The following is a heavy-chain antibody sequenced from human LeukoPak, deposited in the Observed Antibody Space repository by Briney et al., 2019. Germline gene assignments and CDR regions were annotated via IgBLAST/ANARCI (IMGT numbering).Heavy chain of an antibody. D-gene: IGHD2-15*01. CDR3: ARDPRYCSGGSCYPYYFDY. CDR1: GGSISSYY. Sequence: SETLSLTCTVSGGSISSYYWSWIRQPPGKGLEWIGYIYYSGSTNYNPSLKSRVTISVDTSKNQFSLKLSSVTAADTAVYYCARDPRYCSGGSCYPYYFDYWGQGTLVTVSS. CDR2: IYYSGST. J-gene: IGHJ4*02. V-gene: IGHV4-59*01.